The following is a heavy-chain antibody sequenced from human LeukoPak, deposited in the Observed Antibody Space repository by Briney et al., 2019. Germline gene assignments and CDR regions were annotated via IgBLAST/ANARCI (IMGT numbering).Heavy chain of an antibody. CDR2: ISTDGSGT. D-gene: IGHD6-6*01. CDR1: GFTFSSYW. CDR3: VREYSSSSGRAFDI. V-gene: IGHV3-74*01. Sequence: GGSLRLSCAASGFTFSSYWMHWVRQAPGKGLVWVSRISTDGSGTNSADSVKGRLTISRDNAKNTLYLQMNSLRAEDTAVYYCVREYSSSSGRAFDIWGQGTMVTVSP. J-gene: IGHJ3*02.